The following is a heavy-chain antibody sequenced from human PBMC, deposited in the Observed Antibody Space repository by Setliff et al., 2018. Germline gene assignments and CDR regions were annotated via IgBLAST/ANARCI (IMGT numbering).Heavy chain of an antibody. J-gene: IGHJ5*02. CDR3: ARDVYDFRTGQGGP. CDR2: ISGSGITI. Sequence: GGSLRLSCAASGFTFSGYYMTWFRRAPGKGLEWVSKISGSGITIYYADSVRGRFTISRDNSKNSLYLQINSLRAEDTAVYFCARDVYDFRTGQGGPWGQGTLVTVSS. CDR1: GFTFSGYY. D-gene: IGHD3-3*01. V-gene: IGHV3-11*04.